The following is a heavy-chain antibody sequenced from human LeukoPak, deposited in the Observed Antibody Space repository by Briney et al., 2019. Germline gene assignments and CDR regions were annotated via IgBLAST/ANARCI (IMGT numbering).Heavy chain of an antibody. CDR2: INHSGST. Sequence: SETLSLTCAVYGGSFRGYYWSWIRQPPGKGLEWIGEINHSGSTNYNPSLKSRVTISVDTSKNQFSLKLSSVTAADTAVYYCARCPNTISLGWFDPWGQGTLVTVSS. CDR1: GGSFRGYY. D-gene: IGHD3-3*01. CDR3: ARCPNTISLGWFDP. V-gene: IGHV4-34*01. J-gene: IGHJ5*02.